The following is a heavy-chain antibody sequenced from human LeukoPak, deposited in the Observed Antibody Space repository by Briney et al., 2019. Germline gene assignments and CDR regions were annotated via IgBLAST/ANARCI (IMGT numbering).Heavy chain of an antibody. V-gene: IGHV3-48*03. CDR3: ASRRIAVPGTRAFDY. D-gene: IGHD6-19*01. Sequence: GGSLRLSCAASGXTLSRYEMNWVRQAPGKGLEWVSYIGSGGDTQYADSVRGRFTISRDSATNSLSLQMNSLRAEDTAVYYCASRRIAVPGTRAFDYWGQGTLVTVSA. J-gene: IGHJ4*02. CDR1: GXTLSRYE. CDR2: IGSGGDT.